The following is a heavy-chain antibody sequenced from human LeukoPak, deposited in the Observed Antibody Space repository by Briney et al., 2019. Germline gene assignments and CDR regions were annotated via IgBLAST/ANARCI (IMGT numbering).Heavy chain of an antibody. CDR3: AREVTSSWPPHSYGMDV. Sequence: GGSLRLSCAASGFTFSSYWMSWVRQAPGKGPEWVANIKQDGSEKYYVDSVKGRFTISRDNAKNSLYLQMNSLRAEDTAVYYCAREVTSSWPPHSYGMDVWGQGTTVTVSS. CDR1: GFTFSSYW. D-gene: IGHD6-13*01. J-gene: IGHJ6*02. CDR2: IKQDGSEK. V-gene: IGHV3-7*01.